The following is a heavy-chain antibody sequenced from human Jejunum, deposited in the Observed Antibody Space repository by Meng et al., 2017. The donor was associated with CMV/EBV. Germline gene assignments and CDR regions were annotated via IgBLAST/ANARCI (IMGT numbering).Heavy chain of an antibody. D-gene: IGHD6-6*01. CDR3: ARGGYSSSSGEYDY. Sequence: SGFTFDDYGMTWVRQGPGKGLGWISGIDGNGGSTAYADSVNGRFTISRDNAKNSLYLQMNSLRAEDTALYYCARGGYSSSSGEYDYWGQGTLVTVSS. J-gene: IGHJ4*02. V-gene: IGHV3-20*03. CDR1: GFTFDDYG. CDR2: IDGNGGST.